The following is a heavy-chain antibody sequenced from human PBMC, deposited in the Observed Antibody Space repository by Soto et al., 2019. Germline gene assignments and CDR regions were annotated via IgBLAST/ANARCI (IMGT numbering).Heavy chain of an antibody. Sequence: GGSLRLSCAASAFNFSDYSMNWVRQAPGKGLEWISDISSNGRSIYYADSVKGRFTISRDNSKNTLYLQMNSLRAEDTAVYYCAKYRGYSYGSYFDYWGQGTLVTVSS. J-gene: IGHJ4*02. V-gene: IGHV3-23*01. D-gene: IGHD5-18*01. CDR3: AKYRGYSYGSYFDY. CDR2: ISSNGRSI. CDR1: AFNFSDYS.